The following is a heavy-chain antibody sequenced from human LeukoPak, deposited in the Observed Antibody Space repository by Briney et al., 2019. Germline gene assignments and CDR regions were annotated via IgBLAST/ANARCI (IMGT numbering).Heavy chain of an antibody. CDR3: ARVPYCSGGSCNYYYYYGMDV. CDR1: GGSLSGYY. Sequence: SETLSLTCAVHGGSLSGYYWSWIRQPPGKGLEWIGEINHSGSTNYNPFLKSRVTISVDTSKNQFSLRLSSVTAADTAVYYCARVPYCSGGSCNYYYYYGMDVWGQGTTVTVSS. J-gene: IGHJ6*02. V-gene: IGHV4-34*01. D-gene: IGHD2-15*01. CDR2: INHSGST.